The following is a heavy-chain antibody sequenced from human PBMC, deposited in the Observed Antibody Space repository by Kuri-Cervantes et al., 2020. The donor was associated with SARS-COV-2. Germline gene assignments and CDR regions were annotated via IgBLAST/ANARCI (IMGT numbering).Heavy chain of an antibody. J-gene: IGHJ3*02. CDR3: ARGAARDYYDSSGYLLPDDAFDI. V-gene: IGHV3-66*02. CDR1: GFTVSSNY. D-gene: IGHD3-22*01. CDR2: IYSGGST. Sequence: GGSLRLSCAASGFTVSSNYMSWVRQAPGKGLEWVSVIYSGGSTYYADSVKGRFTISRDNSKNTLYLQMNSLRAEDTAVYYCARGAARDYYDSSGYLLPDDAFDIWGQGTMVTVSS.